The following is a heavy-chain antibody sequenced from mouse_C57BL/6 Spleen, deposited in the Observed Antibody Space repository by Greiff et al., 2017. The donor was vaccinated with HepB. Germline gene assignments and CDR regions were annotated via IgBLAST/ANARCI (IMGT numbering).Heavy chain of an antibody. D-gene: IGHD2-12*01. V-gene: IGHV1-50*01. CDR3: ARSPDDGYAMDY. CDR1: GYTFTSYW. CDR2: IDPSDSYT. Sequence: QVQLQQSGAELVKPGASVKLSCKASGYTFTSYWMQWVKQRPGQGLEWIGEIDPSDSYTNYNQKFKGKATLTVDTSSSTAYMQLSSLTSEDSAVYYCARSPDDGYAMDYWGQGTSVTVSS. J-gene: IGHJ4*01.